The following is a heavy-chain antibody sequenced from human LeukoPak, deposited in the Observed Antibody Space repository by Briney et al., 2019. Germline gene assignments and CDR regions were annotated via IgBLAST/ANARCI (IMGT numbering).Heavy chain of an antibody. D-gene: IGHD5-18*01. J-gene: IGHJ4*02. Sequence: PGGSLRLSCAASGFTFSSYWMGWVRQAPGKGLECVATINQDDNEKYYVDSVKGRFTISRDNAKNSLYLQMNSLRAEDTAVYYCARWMQLWLQPYYFDYWGQGTLVTVSS. V-gene: IGHV3-7*01. CDR2: INQDDNEK. CDR3: ARWMQLWLQPYYFDY. CDR1: GFTFSSYW.